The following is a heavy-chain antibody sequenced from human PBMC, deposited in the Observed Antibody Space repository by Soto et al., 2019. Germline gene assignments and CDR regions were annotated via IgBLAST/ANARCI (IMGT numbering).Heavy chain of an antibody. CDR1: GFSLSTSGMC. D-gene: IGHD1-26*01. CDR3: ARSPGAIVGATNYYYYGMDV. V-gene: IGHV2-70*01. Sequence: SGPTLVKPTPTLTLTCTFSGFSLSTSGMCVSWIRQPPGKALEWLALIDWDDDKYYSTSLKTRLTISKDTSKNQVVLTMTNMDPVDTATYYCARSPGAIVGATNYYYYGMDVWGQGTTVTVSS. CDR2: IDWDDDK. J-gene: IGHJ6*02.